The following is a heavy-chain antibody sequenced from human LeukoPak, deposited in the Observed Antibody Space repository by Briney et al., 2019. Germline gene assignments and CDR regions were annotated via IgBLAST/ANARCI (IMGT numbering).Heavy chain of an antibody. V-gene: IGHV4-38-2*02. CDR2: TSHSGST. CDR3: ARVREWFLSTYFDY. CDR1: GYSISSGYY. J-gene: IGHJ4*02. Sequence: PSETLPLTCSVSGYSISSGYYWAWIRQAPGKGLEWIGCTSHSGSTYYNPSLKSRVTISADTSKNQFSLKLTSVTAEDTALYYCARVREWFLSTYFDYWGQGTLVTVSS. D-gene: IGHD3-3*01.